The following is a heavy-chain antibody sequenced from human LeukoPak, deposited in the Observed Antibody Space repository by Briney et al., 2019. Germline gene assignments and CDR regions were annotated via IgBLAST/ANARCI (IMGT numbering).Heavy chain of an antibody. CDR1: GYTFNNYG. CDR2: ISSYNDNT. Sequence: VASVKVSCKASGYTFNNYGISWVRQAPGQGLEWMGWISSYNDNTNYAQKLQGRVTMTSDTSTNTAYMELRSLISDDTAVYYCARLGPRRFLEWLIFDSWGQGTLVTVSS. D-gene: IGHD3-3*01. V-gene: IGHV1-18*01. J-gene: IGHJ4*02. CDR3: ARLGPRRFLEWLIFDS.